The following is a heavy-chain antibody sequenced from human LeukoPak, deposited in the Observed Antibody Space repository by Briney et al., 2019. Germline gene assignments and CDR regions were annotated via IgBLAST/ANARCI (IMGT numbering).Heavy chain of an antibody. V-gene: IGHV4-31*03. CDR3: ARVVEQLERRFDP. Sequence: SETLSLTCTVSGGSISSGGYYWSWIRQHPGKGLEWIGYIYYSGSTYYNPSLKSRVTISVDTSKNQFSLKLSSVTAADTAVYYCARVVEQLERRFDPWGQGTLVTVSS. CDR2: IYYSGST. D-gene: IGHD6-13*01. CDR1: GGSISSGGYY. J-gene: IGHJ5*02.